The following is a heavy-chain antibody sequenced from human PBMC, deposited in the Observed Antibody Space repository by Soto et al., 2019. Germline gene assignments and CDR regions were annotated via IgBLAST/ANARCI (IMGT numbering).Heavy chain of an antibody. CDR2: ISSSGSTI. Sequence: PGGSLRLCCAASGFTFSSYEMNWVRQAPGKGLEWVSYISSSGSTIYYADSVKGRFTISRDNAKNSLYLQMNSLRAEDTAVYYCARDEWLRLNYYYGMDVWGQGTTVTVSS. CDR3: ARDEWLRLNYYYGMDV. V-gene: IGHV3-48*03. D-gene: IGHD5-12*01. CDR1: GFTFSSYE. J-gene: IGHJ6*02.